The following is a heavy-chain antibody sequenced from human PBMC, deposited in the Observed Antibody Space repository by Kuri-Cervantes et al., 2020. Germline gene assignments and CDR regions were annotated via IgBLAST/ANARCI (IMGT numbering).Heavy chain of an antibody. CDR1: GGSISSSSYY. CDR3: ARQVEMATVY. D-gene: IGHD5-24*01. J-gene: IGHJ4*02. Sequence: SETLSLTCTVSGGSISSSSYYWGWIRQPPGKGLEWIGSIYYSGSTYYNPSLKSRVTISRDTSKNQFSLNLSSVIAADTAVYYCARQVEMATVYWGQGTLVTVSS. CDR2: IYYSGST. V-gene: IGHV4-39*01.